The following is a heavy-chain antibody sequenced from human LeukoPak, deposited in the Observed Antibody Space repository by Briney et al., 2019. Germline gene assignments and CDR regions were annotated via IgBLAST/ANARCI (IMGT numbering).Heavy chain of an antibody. Sequence: GGSLRLSCAASGFTFSSYSMNWVRQAPGRGLEWVSSISSSSSYIYYADSVKGRFTISRDNAKSSLYLQMNSLRAEDTAVYYCARDREGDYDNWFDPWGQGTLVTVSS. CDR2: ISSSSSYI. J-gene: IGHJ5*02. CDR1: GFTFSSYS. D-gene: IGHD4-17*01. V-gene: IGHV3-21*01. CDR3: ARDREGDYDNWFDP.